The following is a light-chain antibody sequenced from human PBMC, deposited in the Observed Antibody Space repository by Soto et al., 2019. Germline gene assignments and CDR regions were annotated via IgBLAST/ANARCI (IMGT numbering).Light chain of an antibody. CDR2: EVS. V-gene: IGLV2-23*02. Sequence: QSALTQPASVSGSPGQSITISCTGTSSDVGSYNLVSWYQQHPGEAPKLMIYEVSKRPSGVSNRFSGSKSGNTASLTISGLQAEDEADYYCCSYAGSSTFDVVFGGGTKLTVL. CDR3: CSYAGSSTFDVV. J-gene: IGLJ2*01. CDR1: SSDVGSYNL.